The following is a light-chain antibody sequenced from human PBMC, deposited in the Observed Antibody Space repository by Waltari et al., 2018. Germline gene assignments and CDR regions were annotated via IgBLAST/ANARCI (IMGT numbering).Light chain of an antibody. V-gene: IGLV2-8*01. CDR2: EVT. CDR1: SADVGTYQY. CDR3: TSYAGAHNLL. Sequence: QSALTLPPSASGSPGQSVTLSCAGTSADVGTYQYVSWYQQHPGRPPKLIIYEVTKRPSGVAARFSGSKSGNTASLTVSGLQAEDEADYYCTSYAGAHNLLFGGGTKLTVL. J-gene: IGLJ2*01.